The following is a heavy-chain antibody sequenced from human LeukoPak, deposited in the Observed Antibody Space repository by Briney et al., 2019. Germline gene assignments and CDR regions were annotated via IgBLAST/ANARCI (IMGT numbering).Heavy chain of an antibody. D-gene: IGHD6-19*01. CDR3: ARDKDLGAVAGTVDY. CDR1: GSTFSTYG. Sequence: ASVKVSCTASGSTFSTYGISWVRQAPGHGLEWMGWISAYNGHTNYAQKFQGRVTITTDTSTSTAYMELTSLTSDDTAVYYCARDKDLGAVAGTVDYGGQGTLITVSA. CDR2: ISAYNGHT. J-gene: IGHJ4*02. V-gene: IGHV1-18*01.